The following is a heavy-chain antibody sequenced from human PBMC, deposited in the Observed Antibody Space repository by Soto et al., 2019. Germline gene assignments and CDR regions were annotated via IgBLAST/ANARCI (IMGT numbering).Heavy chain of an antibody. CDR2: ISSSSSTI. CDR1: GFTFSSYS. J-gene: IGHJ5*02. V-gene: IGHV3-48*02. D-gene: IGHD1-26*01. CDR3: ARNPPYSGSYGWFDP. Sequence: GGSLRLSCAASGFTFSSYSMNWVRQAPGKGLEWVSYISSSSSTIYYADSVKGRFTISRDNAKNSLYLQMNSLRDEDTAVYYCARNPPYSGSYGWFDPWGQGTLVTVSS.